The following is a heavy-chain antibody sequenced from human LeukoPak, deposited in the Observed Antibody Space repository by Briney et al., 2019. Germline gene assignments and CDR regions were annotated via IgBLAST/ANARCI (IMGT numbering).Heavy chain of an antibody. J-gene: IGHJ3*02. Sequence: ASVKVSCKASGYTFASYGISWVRQAPGQGLEWMGWISAYNGNTNYAQKLQGRVTMTTDTSTSTAYMELRSLRSDDTAVYYCARMGESYPHDAFDIWGQGTMVTVSS. CDR3: ARMGESYPHDAFDI. D-gene: IGHD3-16*01. CDR2: ISAYNGNT. V-gene: IGHV1-18*04. CDR1: GYTFASYG.